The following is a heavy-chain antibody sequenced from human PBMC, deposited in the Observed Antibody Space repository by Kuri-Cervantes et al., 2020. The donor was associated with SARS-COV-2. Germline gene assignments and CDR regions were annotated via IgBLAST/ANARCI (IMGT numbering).Heavy chain of an antibody. CDR3: ARDLVVFGSSWGIDY. J-gene: IGHJ4*02. CDR2: ISSSSSYI. V-gene: IGHV3-11*06. D-gene: IGHD6-13*01. Sequence: LSLTCAASGFAFSDYYMRWIRQAPGKGLEWVSSISSSSSYIYYADSVKGRFTISRDNAKNSLYLQMNSLRAEDTAVYYCARDLVVFGSSWGIDYWGQGTLVTVSS. CDR1: GFAFSDYY.